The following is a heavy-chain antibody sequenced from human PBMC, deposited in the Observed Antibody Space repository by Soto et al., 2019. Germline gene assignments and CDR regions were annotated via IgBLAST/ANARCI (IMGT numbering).Heavy chain of an antibody. Sequence: GVLRLSCAASGFTFSSYAMSWVRQAPGKGLEWVSAISGSGGSTYYADSVKGRFTISRDNSKNTLYLQMNSLRAEDTAVYYCAKRVTDIVVVVAAIPGAFDIWGQGTMVTVSS. J-gene: IGHJ3*02. CDR2: ISGSGGST. CDR1: GFTFSSYA. CDR3: AKRVTDIVVVVAAIPGAFDI. V-gene: IGHV3-23*01. D-gene: IGHD2-15*01.